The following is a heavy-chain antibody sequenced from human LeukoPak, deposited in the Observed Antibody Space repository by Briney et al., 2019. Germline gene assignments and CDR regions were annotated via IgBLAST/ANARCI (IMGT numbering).Heavy chain of an antibody. CDR3: ARDLSASWYSLGF. V-gene: IGHV3-20*04. CDR2: IDWSGEST. D-gene: IGHD6-13*01. J-gene: IGHJ4*02. CDR1: GLTVADYG. Sequence: PGGSLKLSCAASGLTVADYGMSWVRQAPRKGLEWVSGIDWSGESTSYADSVKGRFTISRDNSENTLYLHMNNLRAEDTALYYCARDLSASWYSLGFWGRGTLVTVSS.